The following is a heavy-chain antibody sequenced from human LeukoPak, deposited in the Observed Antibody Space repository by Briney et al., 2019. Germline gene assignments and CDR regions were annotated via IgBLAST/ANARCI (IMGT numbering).Heavy chain of an antibody. CDR1: GGSISSYY. J-gene: IGHJ3*01. Sequence: SETLSLTCTVSGGSISSYYWSWIRQPPGKGLEWIGYIYYSGSTNYNPSLKSRVTISVDTSKNQFSLRLSSVTAADTAVYYCAKPSNYYGSATDAFDFWGQGTMVTVSS. D-gene: IGHD3-10*01. CDR2: IYYSGST. CDR3: AKPSNYYGSATDAFDF. V-gene: IGHV4-59*01.